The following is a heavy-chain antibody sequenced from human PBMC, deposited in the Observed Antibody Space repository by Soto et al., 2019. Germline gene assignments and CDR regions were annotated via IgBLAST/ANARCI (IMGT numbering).Heavy chain of an antibody. CDR1: GGSISSSSYY. CDR3: ARLNPYDFWSGATEQPYYFDY. D-gene: IGHD3-3*01. J-gene: IGHJ4*02. CDR2: IYYSGST. Sequence: QLQLQESGPGLVKPSETLSLTCTVSGGSISSSSYYWGWIRQPPGKGLEWIGSIYYSGSTYYNPSLKSRVTISVDTSKNQFSLKLSSVTAADTAVYYCARLNPYDFWSGATEQPYYFDYWGQGTLVTVSS. V-gene: IGHV4-39*01.